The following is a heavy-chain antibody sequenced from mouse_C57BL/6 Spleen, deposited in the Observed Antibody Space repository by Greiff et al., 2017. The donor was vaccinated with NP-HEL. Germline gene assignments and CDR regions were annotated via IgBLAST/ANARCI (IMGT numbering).Heavy chain of an antibody. CDR2: ISSGGSYN. J-gene: IGHJ4*01. CDR3: AIRETTAPMGY. D-gene: IGHD1-2*01. CDR1: GFTFSSYG. Sequence: EVKLVESGGDLVKPGGSLKLSCAASGFTFSSYGMSWVRPTPDKRLEWVATISSGGSYNYYPDSVKGRFTISRDNAKNTLYLQMSSRKSDDTAMDYCAIRETTAPMGYWGQGTSVTVSS. V-gene: IGHV5-6*02.